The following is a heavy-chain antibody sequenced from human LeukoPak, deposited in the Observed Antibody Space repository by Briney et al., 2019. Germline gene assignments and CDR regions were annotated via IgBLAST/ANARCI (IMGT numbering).Heavy chain of an antibody. CDR3: ARNDYSNYVDY. V-gene: IGHV4-61*02. CDR1: GGSISSGCYY. D-gene: IGHD4-11*01. J-gene: IGHJ4*02. CDR2: IYTSGST. Sequence: PSETLSLTCTVSGGSISSGCYYWSWIRQPAGKGLEWIGRIYTSGSTNYNPSLKSRVTISVDTSKNQFSLKLSSVTAADTAVYYCARNDYSNYVDYWGQGTLLTVSS.